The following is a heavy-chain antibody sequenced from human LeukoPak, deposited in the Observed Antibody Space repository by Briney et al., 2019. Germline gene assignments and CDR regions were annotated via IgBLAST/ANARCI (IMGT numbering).Heavy chain of an antibody. Sequence: PGGSLRLSCAASGFTFSSYEMNWVRQAPGKGLEWVSYISSSDSTIYYADSVKGRFTISRDNAKNSLYLQMNSLRAEDTAVYYCARDPELLGAFDIWGQGTMVTVSS. V-gene: IGHV3-48*03. CDR1: GFTFSSYE. J-gene: IGHJ3*02. D-gene: IGHD1-26*01. CDR3: ARDPELLGAFDI. CDR2: ISSSDSTI.